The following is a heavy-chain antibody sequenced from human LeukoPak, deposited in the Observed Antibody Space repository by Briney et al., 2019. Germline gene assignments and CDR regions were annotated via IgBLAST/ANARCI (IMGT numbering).Heavy chain of an antibody. Sequence: SETLSLTCTVSGGSISSGSYYWSWIRQSPGKGLEWIGYIYYTGTSYNPSLKSRVTISADASKNQFSLKLISVTAADTAVYYCASRKLGNDYWGQGTLVTVSS. CDR1: GGSISSGSYY. D-gene: IGHD7-27*01. CDR3: ASRKLGNDY. CDR2: IYYTGT. V-gene: IGHV4-61*01. J-gene: IGHJ4*02.